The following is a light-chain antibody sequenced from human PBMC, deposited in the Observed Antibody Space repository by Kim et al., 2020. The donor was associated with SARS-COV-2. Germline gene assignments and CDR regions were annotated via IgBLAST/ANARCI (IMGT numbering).Light chain of an antibody. J-gene: IGLJ3*02. CDR3: QTWGTGIWV. V-gene: IGLV4-69*01. CDR2: LNSDGSH. Sequence: SVKPTCTLSSGHSSYASAWHQQQPEKGPRYLMKLNSDGSHSKGDGIPDRFSGSSSGAERYLTISSLQSEDEADYYCQTWGTGIWVFGGGTQLTVL. CDR1: SGHSSYA.